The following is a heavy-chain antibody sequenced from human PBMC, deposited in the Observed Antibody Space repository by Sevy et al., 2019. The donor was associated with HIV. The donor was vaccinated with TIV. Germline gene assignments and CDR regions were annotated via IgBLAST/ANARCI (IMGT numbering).Heavy chain of an antibody. CDR3: ASCYYYDSSGYPEWEYFQH. V-gene: IGHV1-18*01. D-gene: IGHD3-22*01. CDR2: ISAYNGNT. Sequence: ASVKVSCKASGYTFTSYGISWVRQAPGQGLEWMGWISAYNGNTNYAQKLQGRVTMTTDTSTSTAYMELRSLRSDDTAAYYCASCYYYDSSGYPEWEYFQHWGQGTLVTVSS. J-gene: IGHJ1*01. CDR1: GYTFTSYG.